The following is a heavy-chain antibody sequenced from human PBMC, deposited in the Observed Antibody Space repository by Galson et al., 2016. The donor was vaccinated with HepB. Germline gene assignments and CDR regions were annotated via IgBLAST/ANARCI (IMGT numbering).Heavy chain of an antibody. V-gene: IGHV1-46*01. CDR3: ARDWGVPTTSPAYSFDY. CDR1: GYTFISYY. J-gene: IGHJ4*02. Sequence: SVKVSCKASGYTFISYYMHWVRQAPGQGLEWMGIINPSGGSTSYAQMFQGRVTMTEDTSTSTVYMELSSPRSEDTAVYYCARDWGVPTTSPAYSFDYWGQGTLVTVSS. CDR2: INPSGGST. D-gene: IGHD5-12*01.